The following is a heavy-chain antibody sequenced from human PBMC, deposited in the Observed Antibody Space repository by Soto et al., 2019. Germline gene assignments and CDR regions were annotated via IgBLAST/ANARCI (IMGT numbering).Heavy chain of an antibody. Sequence: QVQLVESGGGVVQPGTSLRLSCAGSGFMFGDHGMHWVRQAPGKGLVWVAVIGFDGNNIYYTESVKGRFIISRDNSKSTLYLTMNSLRPEETAGYYCANNLCDISSGHWGQGTLVTFSS. V-gene: IGHV3-33*08. D-gene: IGHD6-6*01. J-gene: IGHJ1*01. CDR3: ANNLCDISSGH. CDR2: IGFDGNNI. CDR1: GFMFGDHG.